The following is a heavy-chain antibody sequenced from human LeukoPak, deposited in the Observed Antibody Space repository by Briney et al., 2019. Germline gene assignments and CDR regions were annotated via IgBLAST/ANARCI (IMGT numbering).Heavy chain of an antibody. CDR3: VARGHCSTTSCLLEY. CDR1: GFTFSSYW. CDR2: IKSDGSST. D-gene: IGHD2-2*01. J-gene: IGHJ4*02. Sequence: GGSLRLSCAASGFTFSSYWMDWVRQAPGKGLVWVSRIKSDGSSTNYADSVKGRFTISRDNAKNTVYLQMNSLRAEDTAVYYCVARGHCSTTSCLLEYWGQGTLVTVSS. V-gene: IGHV3-74*01.